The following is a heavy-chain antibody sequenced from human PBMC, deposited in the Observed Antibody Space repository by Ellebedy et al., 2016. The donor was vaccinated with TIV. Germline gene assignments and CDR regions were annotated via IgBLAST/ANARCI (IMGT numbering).Heavy chain of an antibody. J-gene: IGHJ6*02. D-gene: IGHD4-23*01. V-gene: IGHV1-69*13. CDR1: GYTFTSYD. CDR2: IIPIFGTA. Sequence: SVKVSXXASGYTFTSYDINWVRQAPGQGLEWMGGIIPIFGTANYAQKFQGRVTITADESTSTAYMELSSLRSEDTAVYYCARARDYGGRNYYYGMDVWGQGTTVTVSS. CDR3: ARARDYGGRNYYYGMDV.